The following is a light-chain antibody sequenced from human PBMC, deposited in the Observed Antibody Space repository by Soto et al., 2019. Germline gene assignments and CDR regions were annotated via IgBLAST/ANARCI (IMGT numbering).Light chain of an antibody. J-gene: IGLJ1*01. CDR1: SSDIGHYDY. CDR2: HVN. Sequence: QSALTQPAPVSGSPGQSITISCTGTSSDIGHYDYVSWYQQHPGKAPQLMIYHVNYRPSGVSNRYSGSKSGNSASLTISGLQADDEADYYCCSLTTSHTYVFVSGTKVTVL. CDR3: CSLTTSHTYV. V-gene: IGLV2-14*03.